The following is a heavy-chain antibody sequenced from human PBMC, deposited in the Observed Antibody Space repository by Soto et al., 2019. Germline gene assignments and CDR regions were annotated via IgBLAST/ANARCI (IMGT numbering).Heavy chain of an antibody. D-gene: IGHD3-22*01. CDR3: AKNPGYYYDSTGYHFDY. J-gene: IGHJ4*02. CDR2: ITGDGVRT. V-gene: IGHV3-23*01. Sequence: GGSLRLSCAASGFTFTTYAMSWVRQAPGKGLEWVSGITGDGVRTFYADSVKGRFTISRDNSKNTLYLQMNSLRAEDTAVYYCAKNPGYYYDSTGYHFDYWGQGTLVTVSS. CDR1: GFTFTTYA.